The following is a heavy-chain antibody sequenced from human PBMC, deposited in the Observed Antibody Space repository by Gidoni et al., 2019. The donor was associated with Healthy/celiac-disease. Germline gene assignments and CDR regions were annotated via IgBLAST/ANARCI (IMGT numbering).Heavy chain of an antibody. D-gene: IGHD3-3*02. CDR2: IYSGCST. CDR3: ATSIFGVVHDAFDI. CDR1: GFTVISNY. V-gene: IGHV3-66*02. Sequence: EVQLVESGGGLVQPGGSLRLSCAASGFTVISNYMSWVRQAPGKGLEWVSVIYSGCSTYYAVSVKGRFTISRDNSKNTLYLQMNSLRAEDTAVYYCATSIFGVVHDAFDIWGQGTMVTVSS. J-gene: IGHJ3*02.